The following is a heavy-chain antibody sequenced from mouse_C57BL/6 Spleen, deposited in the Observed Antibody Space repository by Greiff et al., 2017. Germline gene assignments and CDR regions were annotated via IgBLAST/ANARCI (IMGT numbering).Heavy chain of an antibody. J-gene: IGHJ4*01. V-gene: IGHV1-80*01. Sequence: QVQLKQSGAELVTPGASVKISCKASGYAFSSYWMNWVKQRPGKGLEWIGQIYPGDGDTNYNGKFKGKATLTADKSSSTAYMQLSSLTSEDSAVSFCARSRVGAMDDWGQGTSVTVSS. CDR2: IYPGDGDT. CDR3: ARSRVGAMDD. D-gene: IGHD1-1*02. CDR1: GYAFSSYW.